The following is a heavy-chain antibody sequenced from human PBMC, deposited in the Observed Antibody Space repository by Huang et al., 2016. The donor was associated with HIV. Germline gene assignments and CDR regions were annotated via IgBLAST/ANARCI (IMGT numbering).Heavy chain of an antibody. CDR3: ARVPSDHFSDY. V-gene: IGHV1-18*01. CDR1: GYTFSIYG. CDR2: GSADSVYT. J-gene: IGHJ4*02. Sequence: QIQLVQSGPEVKKPGASVKVSCKASGYTFSIYGISWVRQATGQGPEWMGWGSADSVYTSYSQKFQGRVTMTADTYASTAYMDLRSLTSDDTAVDYCARVPSDHFSDYWGQGTLVTVSS.